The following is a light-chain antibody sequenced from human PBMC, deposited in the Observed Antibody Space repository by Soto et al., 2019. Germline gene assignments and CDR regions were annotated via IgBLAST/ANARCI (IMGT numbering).Light chain of an antibody. CDR2: EGS. CDR1: SSDVGSYNL. Sequence: QSALTQPASVSGSPGQSITISCTGTSSDVGSYNLVSWYQQHQGKAPKLMIYEGSKRPSGVSNRFSGSKSGNTASLTIAGIQAEDEADYYFCSYAGSSTWVFGGGTKLTVL. CDR3: CSYAGSSTWV. V-gene: IGLV2-23*01. J-gene: IGLJ3*02.